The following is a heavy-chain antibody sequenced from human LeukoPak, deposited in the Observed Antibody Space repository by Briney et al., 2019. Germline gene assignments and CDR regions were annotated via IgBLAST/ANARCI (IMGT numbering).Heavy chain of an antibody. CDR2: FDPEDGET. D-gene: IGHD1-20*01. Sequence: ASVKVSCKVSGYTLTELSMHRVRQAPGKGLEWMGGFDPEDGETIYAQKFQGRVTMTEDTSTDTAYMELSSLRSEDTAVYYCATVVYIWNHNWFYPWGQGTLVTVSS. CDR1: GYTLTELS. J-gene: IGHJ5*02. V-gene: IGHV1-24*01. CDR3: ATVVYIWNHNWFYP.